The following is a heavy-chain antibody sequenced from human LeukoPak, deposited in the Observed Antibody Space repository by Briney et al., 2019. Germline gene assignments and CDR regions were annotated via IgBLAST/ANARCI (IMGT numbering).Heavy chain of an antibody. CDR3: AKAMPCTSTICYRFDY. Sequence: GGSLRLSCATSGFTFSSYAMSWVRQAPGKGLEWVSAISNSGDSTNYADSVKGRFTISRDISKNALYLQMNTLRAEDTALYYCAKAMPCTSTICYRFDYWGRGTLVTVSS. D-gene: IGHD2-2*01. J-gene: IGHJ4*02. CDR1: GFTFSSYA. CDR2: ISNSGDST. V-gene: IGHV3-23*01.